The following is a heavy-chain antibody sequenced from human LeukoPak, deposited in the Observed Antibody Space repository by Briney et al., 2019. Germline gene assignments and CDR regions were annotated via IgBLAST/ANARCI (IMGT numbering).Heavy chain of an antibody. CDR1: GFTFSSYS. V-gene: IGHV3-21*01. D-gene: IGHD2-15*01. CDR3: ARDVRVSPVYCSGGSSYPD. CDR2: ISSSSSYI. J-gene: IGHJ4*02. Sequence: GGSLRLSCAASGFTFSSYSMNWVRQAPGKGLEWVSSISSSSSYIYYADSVKGRFTISRDNAKNSLYLQMNSLRAEDTAVYYCARDVRVSPVYCSGGSSYPDWGQGTLVTVSS.